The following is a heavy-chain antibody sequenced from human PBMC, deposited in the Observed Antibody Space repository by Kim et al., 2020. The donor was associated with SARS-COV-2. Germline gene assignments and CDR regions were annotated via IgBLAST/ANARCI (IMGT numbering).Heavy chain of an antibody. V-gene: IGHV3-21*06. Sequence: GGSLRLSCVASGLTLSSYSMIWVRQAPGKGLEWVSSISSSSSYKYYADSVKGRFTISRDNAKNSVYLQMNSLRVEDTAMYYCARGGEGNNNYYYAMDVWGQGTAVTVSS. CDR3: ARGGEGNNNYYYAMDV. J-gene: IGHJ6*02. D-gene: IGHD3-10*01. CDR2: ISSSSSYK. CDR1: GLTLSSYS.